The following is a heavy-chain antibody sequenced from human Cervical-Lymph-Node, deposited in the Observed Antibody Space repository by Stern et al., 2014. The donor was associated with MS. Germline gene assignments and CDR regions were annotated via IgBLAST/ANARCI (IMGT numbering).Heavy chain of an antibody. Sequence: EDQLVESGGGLVQPGGSLRLTCAASGFGFSTYTMNWVRQAPGKGLEWISGIGGSGTSTYSADSVKGRFTISRDNSKNTLYLQMNSLRVEDTAVYFCATLANPGSPWGQGTLVTVSS. CDR3: ATLANPGSP. CDR2: IGGSGTST. V-gene: IGHV3-23*04. J-gene: IGHJ5*02. CDR1: GFGFSTYT. D-gene: IGHD3-10*01.